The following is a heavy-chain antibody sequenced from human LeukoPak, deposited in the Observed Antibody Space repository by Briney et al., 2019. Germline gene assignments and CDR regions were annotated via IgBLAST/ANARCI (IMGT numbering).Heavy chain of an antibody. J-gene: IGHJ6*02. CDR3: ARGCGLDV. CDR2: INHNGNVN. D-gene: IGHD2-8*01. Sequence: GGSLRLSCAASGFTFSSYWMNWARQAPGKGLEWVASINHNGNVNYYVDSVKGRFTISRDNAKNSLYLQMSNLRAEDTAVYFCARGCGLDVWGQGATVTVSS. V-gene: IGHV3-7*03. CDR1: GFTFSSYW.